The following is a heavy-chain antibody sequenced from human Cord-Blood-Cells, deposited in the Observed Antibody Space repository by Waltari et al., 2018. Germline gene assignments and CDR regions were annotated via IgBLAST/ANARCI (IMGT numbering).Heavy chain of an antibody. J-gene: IGHJ4*02. Sequence: EVQLVETGGGLIQPGGSLRLSCAASGFTVSSNYMSWVCQAPGKGMEWFSVIYSVGSTYDANSVKGRFTISRDKSKNTLYLQMNSLIAEDTAVYYCARLAVLYSSSSTPFDYWGQGTLVTVSS. CDR3: ARLAVLYSSSSTPFDY. D-gene: IGHD6-6*01. CDR2: IYSVGST. CDR1: GFTVSSNY. V-gene: IGHV3-53*02.